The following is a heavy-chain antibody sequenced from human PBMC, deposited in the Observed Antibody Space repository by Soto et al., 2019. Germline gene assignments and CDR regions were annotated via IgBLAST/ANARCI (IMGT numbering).Heavy chain of an antibody. CDR3: AKDETQGRSFDY. CDR2: ISGSGGST. V-gene: IGHV3-23*01. Sequence: EVQLLESGGGLVQPGGSLRLSCAASGFTFSSYAMSWVRQPPGKGLEWVSAISGSGGSTYYADSVKGRFTISRDNSKNTLYLHMNSLSGEDTAVDYGAKDETQGRSFDYWGQGTLVTVSS. CDR1: GFTFSSYA. J-gene: IGHJ4*02.